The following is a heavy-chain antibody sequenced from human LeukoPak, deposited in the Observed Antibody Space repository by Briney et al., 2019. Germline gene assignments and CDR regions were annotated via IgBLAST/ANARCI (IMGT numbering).Heavy chain of an antibody. CDR1: GGSISSGIYY. Sequence: SETLSLTCTVSGGSISSGIYYWGWIRQTPGKGLEWIGTIYYSESTYYNPSLKSRVTISVDTSKNQFSLKVSSVIAADTALYYCARHIWQSTARPCFDLWGQGTLVTVSS. CDR3: ARHIWQSTARPCFDL. J-gene: IGHJ5*02. CDR2: IYYSEST. V-gene: IGHV4-39*01. D-gene: IGHD2-21*01.